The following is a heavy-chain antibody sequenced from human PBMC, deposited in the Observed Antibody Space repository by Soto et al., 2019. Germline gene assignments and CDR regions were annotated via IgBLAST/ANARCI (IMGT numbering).Heavy chain of an antibody. Sequence: WETLSLTCTVSGGSVSSGSYYWSWIRQPPGKGLEWIGYIYYSGSTNYNPSLKSRVTISVDTAKNQFPLKLSSVTAADTAVYYCARAAVSSSWYDYYYYYGRDVWGQGTTVSGSS. J-gene: IGHJ6*02. CDR1: GGSVSSGSYY. CDR2: IYYSGST. CDR3: ARAAVSSSWYDYYYYYGRDV. V-gene: IGHV4-61*01. D-gene: IGHD6-13*01.